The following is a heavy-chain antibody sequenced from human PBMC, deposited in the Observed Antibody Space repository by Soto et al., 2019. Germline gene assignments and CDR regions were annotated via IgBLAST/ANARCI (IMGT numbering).Heavy chain of an antibody. D-gene: IGHD2-21*02. J-gene: IGHJ3*02. V-gene: IGHV3-30*03. Sequence: GGSLRLSCAASGFTFSSYGMHWVRQAPGKGLEWVAVISYDGSNKYYADSVKGRFTISRDNSKNTLYLQMNSLRAEDTAVYYGVVVTDGDFDIWGQGTLVTVSS. CDR2: ISYDGSNK. CDR3: VVVTDGDFDI. CDR1: GFTFSSYG.